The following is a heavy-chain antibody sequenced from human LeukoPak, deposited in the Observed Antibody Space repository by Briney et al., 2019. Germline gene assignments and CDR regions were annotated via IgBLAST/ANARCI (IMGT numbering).Heavy chain of an antibody. J-gene: IGHJ4*02. Sequence: GGSLRLSCAASGFTFDNYGMSWVRQVPGKGLEWVSSINGNGGSTAYADSVKGRFTISRDNAKNSLYLQMNSLRAEDTALYYCAKDISLVQGYYFDYWGQGTLVTVSS. CDR1: GFTFDNYG. CDR2: INGNGGST. V-gene: IGHV3-20*04. CDR3: AKDISLVQGYYFDY. D-gene: IGHD6-13*01.